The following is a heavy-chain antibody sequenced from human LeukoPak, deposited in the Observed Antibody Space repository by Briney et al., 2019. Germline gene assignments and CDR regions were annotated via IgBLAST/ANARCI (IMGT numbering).Heavy chain of an antibody. CDR3: ARGSGYSHGYRPPFDP. D-gene: IGHD5-18*01. J-gene: IGHJ5*02. V-gene: IGHV4-31*03. CDR2: IYYSGST. CDR1: GGSISSGGYY. Sequence: PSQTLSLTCTVSGGSISSGGYYWSWIRQHPGKGLEWIGYIYYSGSTYYNPSLKSRVTISVDTSKNQFSLKLSSVTAADTAVYYCARGSGYSHGYRPPFDPWGQGTLVTVSS.